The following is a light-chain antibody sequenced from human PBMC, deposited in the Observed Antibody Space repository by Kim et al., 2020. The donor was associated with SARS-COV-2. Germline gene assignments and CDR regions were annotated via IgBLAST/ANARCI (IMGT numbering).Light chain of an antibody. V-gene: IGKV3-15*01. CDR1: ESVGIR. CDR2: DAS. J-gene: IGKJ2*01. CDR3: QHYNNWPPFT. Sequence: VSPGERATRSCRASESVGIRLAWYQHKLGQAPRLLIYDASTRATGIPPRFSVSGSETEFTLTISDLQSEDFAVYFCQHYNNWPPFTFGQGTKLEI.